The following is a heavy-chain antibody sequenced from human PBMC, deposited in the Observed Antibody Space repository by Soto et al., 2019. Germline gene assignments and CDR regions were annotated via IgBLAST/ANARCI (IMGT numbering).Heavy chain of an antibody. Sequence: GGSLRLSCTASGFTFSSYAMHWVRQAPGKGLEWVAVISYDGSNKYYADSVKGRFTISRDNSKNTLYLQMNSLRAEDTAVYYCARESRDAFDIWGQGTMVTVSS. J-gene: IGHJ3*02. CDR3: ARESRDAFDI. V-gene: IGHV3-30*04. CDR1: GFTFSSYA. CDR2: ISYDGSNK.